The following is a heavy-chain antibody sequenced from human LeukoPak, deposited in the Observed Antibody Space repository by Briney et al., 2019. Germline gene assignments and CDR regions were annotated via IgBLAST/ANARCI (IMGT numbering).Heavy chain of an antibody. D-gene: IGHD6-19*01. V-gene: IGHV3-23*01. CDR2: IFPSGGEI. Sequence: GGSLRLSCAASGFTFSTFAMIWVRQPPGKGLEWVSSIFPSGGEIHYADSVRGRFTISRDNSKSTLSLQMNSLRTEDTAMYYCTTSQVPGIDYWGQGIQVTVSS. CDR3: TTSQVPGIDY. CDR1: GFTFSTFA. J-gene: IGHJ4*02.